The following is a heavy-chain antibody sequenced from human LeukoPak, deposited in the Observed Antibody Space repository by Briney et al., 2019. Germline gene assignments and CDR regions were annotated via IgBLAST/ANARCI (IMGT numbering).Heavy chain of an antibody. CDR3: ARDHGSSGWYETVDY. J-gene: IGHJ4*02. D-gene: IGHD6-19*01. CDR2: IWYDGSNK. CDR1: GFTFSSYG. Sequence: GGSLRLSCAASGFTFSSYGMHWVRQAPGKGLERVAVIWYDGSNKYYADSVKGRFTISRDNSKNTLYVQMNSLRAEDTAVYYCARDHGSSGWYETVDYWGQGTLVTVSS. V-gene: IGHV3-33*01.